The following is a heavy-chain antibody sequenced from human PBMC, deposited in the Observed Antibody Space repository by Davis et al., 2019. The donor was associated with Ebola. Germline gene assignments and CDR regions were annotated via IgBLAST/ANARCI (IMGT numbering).Heavy chain of an antibody. CDR2: IYPGDSDT. CDR3: ARRIAAAGTNYFDY. D-gene: IGHD6-13*01. CDR1: GYSFTSYW. V-gene: IGHV5-51*01. J-gene: IGHJ4*02. Sequence: GESLKISCTGSGYSFTSYWIGWVRQMPGKGLEWMGIIYPGDSDTRYSPSFQGQVTISADKSITTAYLQWSSLKASDTAMYYCARRIAAAGTNYFDYWGQGTQVTVSS.